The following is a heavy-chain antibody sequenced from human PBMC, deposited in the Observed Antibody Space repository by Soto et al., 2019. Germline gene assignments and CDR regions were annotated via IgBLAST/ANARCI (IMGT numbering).Heavy chain of an antibody. CDR1: GFTISSYA. CDR2: ISGSGGST. CDR3: AKDAVVVPAAMGQIDY. D-gene: IGHD2-2*01. J-gene: IGHJ4*02. V-gene: IGHV3-23*01. Sequence: GGSLRLSCAASGFTISSYAMSWVRQAPGKGLEWVSAISGSGGSTYYADSVKGRFTISRDNSKNTLYLQMNSLRAEDTAVYDGAKDAVVVPAAMGQIDYWGQGTLVTVSS.